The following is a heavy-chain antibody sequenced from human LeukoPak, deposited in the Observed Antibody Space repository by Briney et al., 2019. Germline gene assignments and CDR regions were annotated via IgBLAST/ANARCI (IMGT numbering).Heavy chain of an antibody. D-gene: IGHD3-10*01. J-gene: IGHJ5*02. Sequence: ASVKVSCKASGYTFTGYYMHWVRQAPGQGLEWMGWINPNSGGTNYAQKFQGWVTMTRDTSISTAYMELSRLRSDDTAVYYCARASMVRGVIAKGDWFDPWGQGTLVTDSS. V-gene: IGHV1-2*04. CDR3: ARASMVRGVIAKGDWFDP. CDR2: INPNSGGT. CDR1: GYTFTGYY.